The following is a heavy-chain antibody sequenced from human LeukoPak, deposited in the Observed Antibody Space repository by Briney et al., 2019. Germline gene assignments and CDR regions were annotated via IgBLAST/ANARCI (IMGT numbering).Heavy chain of an antibody. CDR1: GFPFSNYA. D-gene: IGHD2-8*01. J-gene: IGHJ4*02. Sequence: GGSLRLSCAASGFPFSNYAMHWVRQAPGKGLEWVAVISYDGTNESYGASVKGRFTISRDNSKSTLYLHMNSLRPEETAIYYCARDNNGDYWGQGTLVTVSS. V-gene: IGHV3-30*03. CDR2: ISYDGTNE. CDR3: ARDNNGDY.